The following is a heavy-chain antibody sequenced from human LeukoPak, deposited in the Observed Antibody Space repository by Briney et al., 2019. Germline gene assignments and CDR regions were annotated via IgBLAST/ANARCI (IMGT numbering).Heavy chain of an antibody. J-gene: IGHJ4*02. Sequence: GGSLRLSCAASGFTFSSYGMSWVRQAPGKGLGWVSAISGSGGSTYYADSVKGRFTISRDNSKNTLYLQMNSLRAEDTAVYYCAKDPYYYDSSGYYAPVPYWGQGTLVTVSS. CDR2: ISGSGGST. CDR3: AKDPYYYDSSGYYAPVPY. V-gene: IGHV3-23*01. CDR1: GFTFSSYG. D-gene: IGHD3-22*01.